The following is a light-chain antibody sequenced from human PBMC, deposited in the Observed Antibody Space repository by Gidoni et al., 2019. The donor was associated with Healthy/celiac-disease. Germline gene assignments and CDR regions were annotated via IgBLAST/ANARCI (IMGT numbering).Light chain of an antibody. V-gene: IGKV1-39*01. Sequence: DIQMTQSPSSLSASVGDRVTITCLASQSISSYLNWYQQKPGKAPKLLIYAASSLQSGVPSRFSGSGSGTDFTLTISSLQPEDFATYYCQHSYSTLTFXQXTKVXIK. CDR2: AAS. J-gene: IGKJ1*01. CDR3: QHSYSTLT. CDR1: QSISSY.